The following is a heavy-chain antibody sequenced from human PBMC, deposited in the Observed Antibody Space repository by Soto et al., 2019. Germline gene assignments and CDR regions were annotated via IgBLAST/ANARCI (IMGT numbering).Heavy chain of an antibody. V-gene: IGHV4-59*08. CDR1: GGSISSYH. CDR3: ARYATGVGVFVF. D-gene: IGHD3-3*01. CDR2: IYNSGNT. Sequence: SETLSLTCTVSGGSISSYHWSWIRQPPGMGLEWIAYIYNSGNTNYNPSLKGRVTTSFDTSNNQFSLRLSSVTPADAAIYYCARYATGVGVFVFWVQWTMVTVSS. J-gene: IGHJ3*01.